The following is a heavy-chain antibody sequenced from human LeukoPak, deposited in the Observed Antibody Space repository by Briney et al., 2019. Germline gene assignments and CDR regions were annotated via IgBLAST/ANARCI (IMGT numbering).Heavy chain of an antibody. J-gene: IGHJ4*02. CDR1: GFTFSSYS. D-gene: IGHD6-13*01. CDR2: ISSSSSYI. Sequence: GGSRRLSCAASGFTFSSYSMNWVRQAPGKGLEWVSSISSSSSYIYYADSVKGRFTISRDNAKNSLYLQMNSLRAEDTAVYYCARAYSSSWYEPFDYWGQGTLVTVSS. CDR3: ARAYSSSWYEPFDY. V-gene: IGHV3-21*01.